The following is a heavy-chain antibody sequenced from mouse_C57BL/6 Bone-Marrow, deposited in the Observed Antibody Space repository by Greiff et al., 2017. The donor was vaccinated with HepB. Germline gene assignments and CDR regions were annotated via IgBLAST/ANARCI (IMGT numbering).Heavy chain of an antibody. CDR2: INPSSGDT. J-gene: IGHJ4*01. V-gene: IGHV1-7*01. D-gene: IGHD2-5*01. Sequence: VQLQESGAELAKPGASVKLSCKASGYTFTSYWMHWVKQRPGQGLEWIGDINPSSGDTKYNQKFKDKATVTADKSSSTAYMQLSSLTYEDSAVYYCTRRRTYYSNCEAMDYWGQGTSVTVSS. CDR1: GYTFTSYW. CDR3: TRRRTYYSNCEAMDY.